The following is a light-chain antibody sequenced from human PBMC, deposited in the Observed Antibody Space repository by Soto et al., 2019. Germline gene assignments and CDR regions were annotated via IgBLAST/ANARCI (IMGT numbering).Light chain of an antibody. CDR1: QRLGRNY. CDR2: GAS. J-gene: IGKJ1*01. Sequence: EVVLTQSPGTLSLSPGERATLSCRASQRLGRNYLAWYQQKPGQAPRLLIYGASSRATGIPDRFSGSGSGTDFTLTISRLEPEDFAVYSCQQYDVSPRTFGQGTKVEIK. V-gene: IGKV3-20*01. CDR3: QQYDVSPRT.